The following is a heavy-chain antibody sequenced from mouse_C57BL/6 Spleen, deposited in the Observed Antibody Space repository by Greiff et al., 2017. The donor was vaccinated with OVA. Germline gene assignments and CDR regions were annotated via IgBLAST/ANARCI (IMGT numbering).Heavy chain of an antibody. V-gene: IGHV1-26*01. CDR2: INPNNGGT. CDR1: GYTFTDYY. CDR3: ARRSPFDY. D-gene: IGHD1-1*01. J-gene: IGHJ2*01. Sequence: EVKLVESGPELVKPGASVKISCKASGYTFTDYYMNWVKQSHGKSLEWIGDINPNNGGTSYNQKFKGKATLTVDKSSSTAYMELRSLTSEDSAVYYCARRSPFDYWGQGTTLTVSS.